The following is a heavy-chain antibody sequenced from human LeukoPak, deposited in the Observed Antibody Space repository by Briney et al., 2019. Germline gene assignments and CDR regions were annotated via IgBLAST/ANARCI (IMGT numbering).Heavy chain of an antibody. CDR3: VIGDHLITDDAFDI. CDR1: GYTFTSYA. D-gene: IGHD3-22*01. V-gene: IGHV7-4-1*02. J-gene: IGHJ3*02. CDR2: INTNTGNP. Sequence: ASVKVSCKASGYTFTSYAMNWVRQAPGQGLEWMGWINTNTGNPTYAQGFTGRFVFSLDTSVSTAYLQISSLKAEDTAVYYCVIGDHLITDDAFDIWGQGTMVTVSS.